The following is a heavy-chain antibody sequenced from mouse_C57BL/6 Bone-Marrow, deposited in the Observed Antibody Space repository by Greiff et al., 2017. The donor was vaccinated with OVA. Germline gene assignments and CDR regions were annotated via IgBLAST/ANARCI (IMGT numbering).Heavy chain of an antibody. CDR1: GYTFTSYW. V-gene: IGHV1-53*01. CDR2: INPSNGGT. CDR3: ARGKWYYAMDD. J-gene: IGHJ4*01. Sequence: QVQLQQPGTELVKPGAPVKLSCKAPGYTFTSYWMHWVKQRPGQVLEWIGNINPSNGGTNYNEKFKSKATLTVDKSASTAYMQLSSLTSEDSAVYYCARGKWYYAMDDWGQGTSVTVSS.